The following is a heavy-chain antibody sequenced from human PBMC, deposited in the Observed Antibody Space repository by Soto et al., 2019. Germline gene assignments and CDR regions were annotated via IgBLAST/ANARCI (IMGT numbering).Heavy chain of an antibody. Sequence: GGSLRLSCAASGFTFSSYAMSWVRQAPGKGLEWVSAISGSGGSTYYADSVKGRFTISRDNSKNTLYLQMNSLRAEDTAVYYCAKGFWSLGHKKYSSSWPRYYGMDVWGQGTTVTVSS. CDR3: AKGFWSLGHKKYSSSWPRYYGMDV. J-gene: IGHJ6*02. CDR1: GFTFSSYA. V-gene: IGHV3-23*01. CDR2: ISGSGGST. D-gene: IGHD6-13*01.